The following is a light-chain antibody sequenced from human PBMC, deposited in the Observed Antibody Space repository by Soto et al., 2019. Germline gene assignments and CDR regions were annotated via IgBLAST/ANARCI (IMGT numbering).Light chain of an antibody. V-gene: IGKV1-39*01. J-gene: IGKJ4*01. Sequence: DIQMTQSPSSLSASVGDRVTITCRASQSISSYLNWYQQKPGKVPKLLIYAASSLQSGVPSRFSGSGSGTDFTLTISNLQPEDFATYYCQQTHSTFTFGGGTKVEI. CDR3: QQTHSTFT. CDR2: AAS. CDR1: QSISSY.